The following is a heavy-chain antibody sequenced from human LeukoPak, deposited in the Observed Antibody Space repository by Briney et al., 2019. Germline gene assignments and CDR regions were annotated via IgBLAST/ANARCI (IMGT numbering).Heavy chain of an antibody. Sequence: PSETLSLTCTVSGGSIRSYYWSWIRQPPGKGLEWVGCIFYSGTTDSNPSLKSRVTISVDTSKNQFSLKLSSVTAADTAVYYCARTYCSGGSCHFDYWGQGTLVTVSS. D-gene: IGHD2-15*01. CDR3: ARTYCSGGSCHFDY. V-gene: IGHV4-59*08. CDR2: IFYSGTT. J-gene: IGHJ4*02. CDR1: GGSIRSYY.